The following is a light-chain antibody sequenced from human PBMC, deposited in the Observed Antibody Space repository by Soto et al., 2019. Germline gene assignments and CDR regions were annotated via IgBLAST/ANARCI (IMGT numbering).Light chain of an antibody. CDR1: SGHSTYA. Sequence: QSVLTQSPSVSASLGASVKLTCTLSSGHSTYAIAWHQQKPEKGPRFLMKINSDGSHSKGDGFFDRFSGSSSGAERHLTISSLQSEDEADYYCQSLGTGIKVFGGGTKLTVL. J-gene: IGLJ3*02. CDR2: INSDGSH. V-gene: IGLV4-69*01. CDR3: QSLGTGIKV.